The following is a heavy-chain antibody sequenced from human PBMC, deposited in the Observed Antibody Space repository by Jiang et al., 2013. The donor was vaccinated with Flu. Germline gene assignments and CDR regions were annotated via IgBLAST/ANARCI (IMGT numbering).Heavy chain of an antibody. CDR2: IYYSGRT. D-gene: IGHD2-15*01. CDR3: ARCSSRSGGSCYFDY. Sequence: SLTCTVSIGSISGYYWSWIRQPPGKGLEWIGFIYYSGRTHYNPSLESRVTISVDTSKNQLFLKVSSVTAADTAVYFCARCSSRSGGSCYFDYWGQGTLVSVSS. V-gene: IGHV4-59*01. CDR1: IGSISGYY. J-gene: IGHJ4*02.